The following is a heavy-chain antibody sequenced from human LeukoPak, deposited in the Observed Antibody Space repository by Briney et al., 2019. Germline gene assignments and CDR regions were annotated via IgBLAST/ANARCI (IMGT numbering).Heavy chain of an antibody. J-gene: IGHJ4*01. V-gene: IGHV4-38-2*01. CDR1: GYSISTGYY. CDR3: ASLPLGD. Sequence: PSETPSLTRDVSGYSISTGYYWGWIRQPPGKGLEWIGSIYHSGSTYYNPSSISRVTISVDTSKNQFSLKLSSVTAADTAVYYCASLPLGDWGQGSLVTVSS. CDR2: IYHSGST.